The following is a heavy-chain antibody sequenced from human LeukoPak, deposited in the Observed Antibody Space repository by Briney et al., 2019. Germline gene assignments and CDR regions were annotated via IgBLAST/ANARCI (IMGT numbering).Heavy chain of an antibody. V-gene: IGHV3-15*01. CDR2: VKSNTAGGTT. Sequence: TGGSLRLSCAASGFTFTDAWMSWVRQAPGKGLEWVGHVKSNTAGGTTDYAAPVKGRFTISRDDSKNTLYLQMNSLKTEDTALYYCVTEYYGSYNFWGQGVLVTVSS. CDR1: GFTFTDAW. CDR3: VTEYYGSYNF. J-gene: IGHJ4*02. D-gene: IGHD1-26*01.